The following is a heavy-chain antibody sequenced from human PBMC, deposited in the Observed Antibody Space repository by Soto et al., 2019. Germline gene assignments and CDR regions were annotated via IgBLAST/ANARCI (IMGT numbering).Heavy chain of an antibody. CDR1: RGTFSSYA. Sequence: QVHLVQSGAEVKKPGSSVKVSCKASRGTFSSYAISWVRQAPGQGLEWMGGFIPIFGTTNYAQKFQGRVTLTADESTSTADMELSSLGSEDTAVYYCTRDRGRRYNDGRGYYYSAYCGQGTLVTVSS. V-gene: IGHV1-69*01. D-gene: IGHD3-22*01. CDR2: FIPIFGTT. J-gene: IGHJ4*02. CDR3: TRDRGRRYNDGRGYYYSAY.